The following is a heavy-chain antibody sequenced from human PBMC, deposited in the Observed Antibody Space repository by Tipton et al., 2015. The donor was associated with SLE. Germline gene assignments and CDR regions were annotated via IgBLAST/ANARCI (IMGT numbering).Heavy chain of an antibody. D-gene: IGHD2-15*01. J-gene: IGHJ3*02. CDR2: IFHTGTT. CDR3: ARATGGSAADAFHI. CDR1: GDSLISDYF. Sequence: GLVKPSETLSLTCAVSGDSLISDYFWGWIRQPPGKGLEWIGNIFHTGTTYSTPSLKSRITISVDTSNNQFSLRLRSVTAADTAVYFCARATGGSAADAFHICGQGTMVTVSS. V-gene: IGHV4-38-2*01.